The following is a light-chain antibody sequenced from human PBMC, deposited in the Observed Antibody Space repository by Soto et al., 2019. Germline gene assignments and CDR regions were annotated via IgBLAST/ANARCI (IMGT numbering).Light chain of an antibody. CDR3: CSSAGSSLYV. CDR1: SSDVGSYNL. CDR2: EGT. J-gene: IGLJ1*01. Sequence: QSVLTRPASVSGSPGQSIAISCTGTSSDVGSYNLVSWYQQHPGKAPKLMIYEGTKRPSGVSNRFSGSKSGNTASLTISGLRAGDEADYYCCSSAGSSLYVFGSGTKVTVL. V-gene: IGLV2-23*01.